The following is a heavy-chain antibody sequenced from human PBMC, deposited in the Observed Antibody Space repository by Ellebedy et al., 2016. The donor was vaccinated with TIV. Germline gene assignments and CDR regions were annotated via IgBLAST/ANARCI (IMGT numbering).Heavy chain of an antibody. CDR3: TKDGSGTMNF. Sequence: PGGSLRLSCAVSGFTFSTSWMSWVRQAHGQGLEGVANMKGDGNARYYVDSVEGRFTISRDNTRNSLYLQMNSLRADDTAVDYCTKDGSGTMNFWGQGTLVTVSS. D-gene: IGHD1-1*01. J-gene: IGHJ4*02. CDR2: MKGDGNAR. V-gene: IGHV3-7*01. CDR1: GFTFSTSW.